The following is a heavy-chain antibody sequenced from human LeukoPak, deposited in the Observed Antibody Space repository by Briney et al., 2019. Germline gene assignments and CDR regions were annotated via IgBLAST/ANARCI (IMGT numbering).Heavy chain of an antibody. CDR3: ARVRYDYYGMDV. J-gene: IGHJ6*02. CDR1: GFTFTSYG. CDR2: INGDGSST. Sequence: GGSLRLSCAASGFTFTSYGMTWVRQAPGKGLLWVSRINGDGSSTSYADSVEGRFTISRDNAKNTSYLQMNSLRAEDTAVYYCARVRYDYYGMDVWGQGTTVTVSS. V-gene: IGHV3-74*01.